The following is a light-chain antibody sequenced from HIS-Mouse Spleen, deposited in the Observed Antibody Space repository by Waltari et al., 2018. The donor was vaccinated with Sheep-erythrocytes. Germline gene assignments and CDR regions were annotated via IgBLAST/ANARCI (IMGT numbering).Light chain of an antibody. CDR3: SSYTSSSTWV. CDR2: EVS. V-gene: IGLV2-14*01. J-gene: IGLJ3*02. CDR1: SSDVGGYNY. Sequence: QSALTQPASVSGSPGQSITISCTGTSSDVGGYNYFSWYQQHPGKAPKLMIYEVSNRPSGVSNRFPGSKSGNTASLTISGLQAEDEADYYCSSYTSSSTWVFGGGTKLTVL.